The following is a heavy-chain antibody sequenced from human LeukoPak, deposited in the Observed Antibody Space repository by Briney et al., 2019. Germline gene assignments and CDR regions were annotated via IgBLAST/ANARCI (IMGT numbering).Heavy chain of an antibody. V-gene: IGHV3-30*02. CDR2: IRYDGSNK. J-gene: IGHJ4*02. CDR1: GFTFSSYG. D-gene: IGHD3-9*01. CDR3: AKDRRDFDRIPGFDY. Sequence: GGSLRLSCAASGFTFSSYGMHWVRQAPGKGLEWVAFIRYDGSNKYYADSVKGRFTISRDNSKNTLYLQMNSLRAEDTAVYYCAKDRRDFDRIPGFDYWGQGTLVTVSS.